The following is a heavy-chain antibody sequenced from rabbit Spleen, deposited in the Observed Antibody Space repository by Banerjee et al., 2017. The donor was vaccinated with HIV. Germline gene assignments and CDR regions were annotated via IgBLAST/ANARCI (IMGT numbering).Heavy chain of an antibody. CDR1: GFSFSNKAV. Sequence: QQQLVESGGGLVKPEGSLKLSCTASGFSFSNKAVMCWVRQAPGKGLEWIACIYASSIDSTYYASWAKGRFTISKTSSTTVTLQMTSLTAADTATYFCARDLPGSGGGCLELDLWGPGTLVTVS. V-gene: IGHV1S45*01. CDR3: ARDLPGSGGGCLELDL. J-gene: IGHJ6*01. D-gene: IGHD1-1*01. CDR2: IYASSIDST.